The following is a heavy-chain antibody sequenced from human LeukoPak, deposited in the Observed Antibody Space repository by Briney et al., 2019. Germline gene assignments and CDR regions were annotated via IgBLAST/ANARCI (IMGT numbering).Heavy chain of an antibody. CDR3: ARDPHDYGEILRSDYYYYGMDV. CDR2: INPNSGGT. J-gene: IGHJ6*04. CDR1: GYTFTGYY. V-gene: IGHV1-2*02. D-gene: IGHD4-17*01. Sequence: GASVKVSCKASGYTFTGYYMHWVRQAPGQGLEWMGWINPNSGGTNYAQKFQGRVTMTRDTSISTAYMELSRLRSDDTAVYYCARDPHDYGEILRSDYYYYGMDVWGKGTTVTVSS.